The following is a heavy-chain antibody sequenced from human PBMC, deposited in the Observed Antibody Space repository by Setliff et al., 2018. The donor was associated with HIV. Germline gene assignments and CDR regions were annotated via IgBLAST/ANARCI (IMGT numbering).Heavy chain of an antibody. D-gene: IGHD4-4*01. CDR1: GFSISTYA. Sequence: PGGPLRLSCAASGFSISTYAMNWIRQSPGKGLEWVAYISRDSNNIYYADFVKGRFTISRDNARNSLFLQMSSLTDDDTALYYCVKERWGPPVQFWGQGTQVTVSS. CDR2: ISRDSNNI. V-gene: IGHV3-48*02. CDR3: VKERWGPPVQF. J-gene: IGHJ4*02.